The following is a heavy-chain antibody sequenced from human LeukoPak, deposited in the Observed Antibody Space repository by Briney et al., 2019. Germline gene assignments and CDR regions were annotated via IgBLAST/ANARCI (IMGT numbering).Heavy chain of an antibody. CDR3: ARVGTNLDYGDYVKMGALLGY. D-gene: IGHD4-17*01. V-gene: IGHV3-21*01. Sequence: GGSLRLSCAASGFTFSSYSMNWVRQAPGKGLEWVSSISSSSSYIYYADSVKGRFTISRDNAKNSLYLQMNSLRAEDTAVYYCARVGTNLDYGDYVKMGALLGYWGQGTLVTVSS. CDR1: GFTFSSYS. CDR2: ISSSSSYI. J-gene: IGHJ4*02.